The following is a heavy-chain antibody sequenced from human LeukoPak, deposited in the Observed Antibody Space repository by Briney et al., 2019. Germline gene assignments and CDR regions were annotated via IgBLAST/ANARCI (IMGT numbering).Heavy chain of an antibody. CDR1: GFTVSSYG. D-gene: IGHD6-13*01. J-gene: IGHJ3*01. CDR2: FSATDGSA. Sequence: GGSLRLSCAASGFTVSSYGMTWVRQAPGKGLEWVSAFSATDGSAQYAESVKGRFTISRDNSKNSLYLQMNSLRDEDMAVYYCAKARIASAGTGAFDVWGQGTMVTVSS. CDR3: AKARIASAGTGAFDV. V-gene: IGHV3-23*01.